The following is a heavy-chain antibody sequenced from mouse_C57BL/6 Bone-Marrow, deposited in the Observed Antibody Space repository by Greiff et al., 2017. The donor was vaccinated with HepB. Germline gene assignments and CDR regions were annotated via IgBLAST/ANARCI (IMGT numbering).Heavy chain of an antibody. CDR2: ISDGGSYT. CDR3: ARDYSNYVFYAMDY. Sequence: EVQRVESGGGLVKPGGSLKLSCAASGFTFSSYAMSWVRQTPEKRLEWVATISDGGSYTYYPDNVKGRFTISRDNAKNNLYLQMSHLKSEDTAMYYCARDYSNYVFYAMDYWGQGTSVTVSS. V-gene: IGHV5-4*01. D-gene: IGHD2-5*01. J-gene: IGHJ4*01. CDR1: GFTFSSYA.